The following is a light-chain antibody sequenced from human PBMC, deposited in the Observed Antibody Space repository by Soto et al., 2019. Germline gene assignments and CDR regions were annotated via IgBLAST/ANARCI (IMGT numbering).Light chain of an antibody. CDR2: AAS. V-gene: IGKV1-39*01. Sequence: DIQMTQSPSSLSASVGDRVTITCRASQSISSYLNCYQQKPGKAPKLLIYAASSLQSGVPSRFSGSGSGTDFTLTISSLEPEDFAVYYCQQRSNWPRTFGQGTKVDIK. CDR3: QQRSNWPRT. J-gene: IGKJ1*01. CDR1: QSISSY.